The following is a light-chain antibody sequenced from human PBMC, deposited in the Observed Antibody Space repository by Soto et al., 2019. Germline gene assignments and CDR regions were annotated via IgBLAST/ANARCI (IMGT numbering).Light chain of an antibody. CDR3: SSYTSSSTLV. Sequence: QSALTQPASVSGSPGQSIIISCTGTSSDVGDYNYVSWYQQHPGKAPKLLIYDVSDRPSGVSNRFSGSKSGNTASLTISGLQAEDEADYYCSSYTSSSTLVFGGGTQLTVL. CDR1: SSDVGDYNY. CDR2: DVS. V-gene: IGLV2-14*01. J-gene: IGLJ2*01.